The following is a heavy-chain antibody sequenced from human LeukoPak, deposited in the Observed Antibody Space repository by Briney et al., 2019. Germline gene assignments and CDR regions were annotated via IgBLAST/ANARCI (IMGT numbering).Heavy chain of an antibody. Sequence: SSETLSLTCAVYGVSFSGYYWSWIRQPPGKGLEWIGEINHSGSTNYNPSLKSRVTISVDTSKNQFSLKLSSVTAADTAVYYCARGRDGYKYSYYMDVWGKGTTVTVSS. J-gene: IGHJ6*03. D-gene: IGHD5-24*01. CDR3: ARGRDGYKYSYYMDV. CDR2: INHSGST. V-gene: IGHV4-34*01. CDR1: GVSFSGYY.